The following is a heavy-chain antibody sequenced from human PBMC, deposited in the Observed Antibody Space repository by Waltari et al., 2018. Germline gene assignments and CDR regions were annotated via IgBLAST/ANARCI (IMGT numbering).Heavy chain of an antibody. CDR1: GGSISSSSYY. CDR3: ARQPVPAASYYYYYYMDV. CDR2: IYYSGST. D-gene: IGHD2-2*01. J-gene: IGHJ6*03. Sequence: QLQLQESGPGLVKPSETLSLTCTVSGGSISSSSYYWGWIRHPPGKGLEWMGSIYYSGSTYYNPSLKSRVTISVDTSKNQFSLKLSSVTAADTAVYYCARQPVPAASYYYYYYMDVWGKGTTVTVSS. V-gene: IGHV4-39*01.